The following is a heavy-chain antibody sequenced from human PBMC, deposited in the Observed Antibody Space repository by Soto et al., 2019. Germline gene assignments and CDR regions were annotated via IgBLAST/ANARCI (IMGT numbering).Heavy chain of an antibody. CDR2: INHSGST. D-gene: IGHD6-19*01. Sequence: SETLSLTCAVYGGSFSGYYWSWVRQPPGKGLEWIGEINHSGSTNYNPSLKSRVTISVDTSKNQFSLKLSSVTAADTAVYYCARGWVAGNICYYYYGMDGSGQGTTVTVS. CDR3: ARGWVAGNICYYYYGMDG. CDR1: GGSFSGYY. J-gene: IGHJ6*02. V-gene: IGHV4-34*01.